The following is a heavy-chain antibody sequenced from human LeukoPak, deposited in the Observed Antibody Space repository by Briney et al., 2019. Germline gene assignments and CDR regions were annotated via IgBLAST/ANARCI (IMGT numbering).Heavy chain of an antibody. D-gene: IGHD6-13*01. V-gene: IGHV3-74*01. Sequence: GGSLRLSCAASGFTFSSYWMHWVRQAPGKGLVWVSRINSDGSSTSYADSVKGRFTISRDNAKNTLYLQMISLRAEDTAVYYCARGGIAANFDYWGQGTLVTVSS. J-gene: IGHJ4*02. CDR3: ARGGIAANFDY. CDR2: INSDGSST. CDR1: GFTFSSYW.